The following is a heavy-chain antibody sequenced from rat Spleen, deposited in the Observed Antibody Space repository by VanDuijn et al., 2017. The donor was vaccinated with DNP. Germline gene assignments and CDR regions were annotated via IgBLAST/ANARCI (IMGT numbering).Heavy chain of an antibody. CDR2: ISYDGSNT. D-gene: IGHD1-3*01. CDR1: GFTFNNYW. CDR3: ASLWTLAY. Sequence: EVQLVESGGGLVQPGRSLKLSCVASGFTFNNYWMTWIRQAPGKGLEWVATISYDGSNTYYRDSVKGRFTFSRDNAKSTLYLQMDSLRSEDTATYYCASLWTLAYWGQGTLVTVSS. J-gene: IGHJ3*01. V-gene: IGHV5-31*01.